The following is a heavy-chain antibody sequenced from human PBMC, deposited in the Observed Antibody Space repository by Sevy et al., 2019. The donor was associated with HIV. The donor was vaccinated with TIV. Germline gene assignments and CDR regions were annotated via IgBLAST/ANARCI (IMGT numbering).Heavy chain of an antibody. CDR2: IRSKAYGGTT. CDR1: GFTFSRYA. CDR3: TRSGLVVVADSDY. J-gene: IGHJ4*02. Sequence: GGSLRLSCAASGFTFSRYAMNWVRQAPGKGLEWVGFIRSKAYGGTTEYAASVKGRFTISRDDSKSIAYLQMNSLKTEDTAVYYCTRSGLVVVADSDYWGQGTLVTVSS. V-gene: IGHV3-49*04. D-gene: IGHD2-15*01.